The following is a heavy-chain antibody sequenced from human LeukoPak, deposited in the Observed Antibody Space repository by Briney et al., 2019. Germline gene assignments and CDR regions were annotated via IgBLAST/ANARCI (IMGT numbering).Heavy chain of an antibody. CDR3: ARYSSTWHNFDY. V-gene: IGHV4-39*07. J-gene: IGHJ4*02. CDR2: IYYSGST. D-gene: IGHD6-13*01. CDR1: GGSISRSSFY. Sequence: SETLSLTCTVSGGSISRSSFYWGWIRQPPGKGLEWIGSIYYSGSTYYNPSLKSRVIISVDTSKNQFSLKLSSVTAADTAVYYCARYSSTWHNFDYWGQGTLVTVSS.